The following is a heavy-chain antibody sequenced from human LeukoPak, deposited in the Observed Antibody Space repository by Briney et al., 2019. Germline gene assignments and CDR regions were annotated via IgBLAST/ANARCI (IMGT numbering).Heavy chain of an antibody. J-gene: IGHJ4*02. CDR2: IYHSGST. Sequence: SETLSLTCAVSGYSISSGYYWGWIRQPPGKGLEWIGSIYHSGSTYYNPSLKSRVTISVDTSKNQFSLKLSSVTAADTAVYYCARRVYGDVEGFDYWGQGTLVTVSS. CDR1: GYSISSGYY. D-gene: IGHD4-17*01. V-gene: IGHV4-38-2*01. CDR3: ARRVYGDVEGFDY.